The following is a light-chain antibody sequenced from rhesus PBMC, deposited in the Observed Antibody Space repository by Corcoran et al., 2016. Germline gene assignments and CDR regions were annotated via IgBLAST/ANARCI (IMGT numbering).Light chain of an antibody. CDR3: LHGYGTPDS. CDR1: QGISNN. CDR2: KAS. Sequence: DIQMTQSPSSLSVSVGDRVTITCHASQGISNNLAWYQQKPGKVPKHLIYKASTLQSGVPSRFSGSGSGTDFTLTIGSREPGDFATNNCLHGYGTPDSFGQGTKVEIK. J-gene: IGKJ2*01. V-gene: IGKV1-25*01.